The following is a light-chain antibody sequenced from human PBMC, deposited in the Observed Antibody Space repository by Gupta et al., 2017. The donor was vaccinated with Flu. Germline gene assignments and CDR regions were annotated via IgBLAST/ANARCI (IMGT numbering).Light chain of an antibody. Sequence: QCALLQPPSVSGSPGQSTTLPCPGTSTDVGGYNAVTWYQQHPGKAPKLMIYEVTNRPSGVSNRFSGSKSGNTASLTISGLQAEDEADYFCSSYTSSSTIVVFGGGTKLTVL. CDR1: STDVGGYNA. CDR2: EVT. V-gene: IGLV2-14*01. J-gene: IGLJ2*01. CDR3: SSYTSSSTIVV.